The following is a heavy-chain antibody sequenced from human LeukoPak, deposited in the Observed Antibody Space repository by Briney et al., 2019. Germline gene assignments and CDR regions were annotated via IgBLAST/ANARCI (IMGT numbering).Heavy chain of an antibody. CDR2: SYYSGST. Sequence: SETLSLTCNVSGGSMSGYYWSWVRQPPGEGLEWIGNSYYSGSTNYNPSLKSRVTLSVDTSKNHFSLNLSSVTAADTAVYYCARGGYTYGFDTFDIWGQGTMVTVSS. V-gene: IGHV4-59*01. J-gene: IGHJ3*02. D-gene: IGHD5-18*01. CDR1: GGSMSGYY. CDR3: ARGGYTYGFDTFDI.